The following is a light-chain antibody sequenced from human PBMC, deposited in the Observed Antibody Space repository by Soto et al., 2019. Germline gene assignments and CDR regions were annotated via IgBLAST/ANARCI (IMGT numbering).Light chain of an antibody. V-gene: IGKV3-20*01. CDR3: QQYGSPLWT. J-gene: IGKJ1*01. CDR2: GES. Sequence: EIVLTQSLGTLSLSPGDRATLSCRASQSVSDTYLAWYQQKPGQPPRLLIYGESIRATGIPDRFSGSGSGTDFTLTISRLEPEDFAVYYCQQYGSPLWTFGQGTKVEI. CDR1: QSVSDTY.